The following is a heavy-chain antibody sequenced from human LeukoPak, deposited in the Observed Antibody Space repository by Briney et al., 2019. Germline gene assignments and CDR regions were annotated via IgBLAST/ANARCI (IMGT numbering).Heavy chain of an antibody. CDR1: GGSISSGGYY. D-gene: IGHD6-13*01. V-gene: IGHV4-61*08. J-gene: IGHJ1*01. CDR3: ARGPRIAAAGTRYFQH. Sequence: SETLSLTCTVSGGSISSGGYYWSWIRQPPGKGLEWIGYIYYSGSTNYNPSLKSRVTISVDTSKNQFSLKLSSVTAADTAVYYCARGPRIAAAGTRYFQHWGQGTLVTVSS. CDR2: IYYSGST.